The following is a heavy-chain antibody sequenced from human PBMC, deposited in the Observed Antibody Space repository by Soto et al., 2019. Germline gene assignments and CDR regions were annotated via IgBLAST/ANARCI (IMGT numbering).Heavy chain of an antibody. J-gene: IGHJ4*02. V-gene: IGHV3-53*01. CDR3: ARDLYYDSSGFPVY. CDR2: IYSGGST. D-gene: IGHD3-22*01. Sequence: GGSLRLSCEVSGFSVTANYMSWVRQAPGKGLEWVSVIYSGGSTYYIDSVKGRFSISRDISKNTLYLQMNSLRAEDTAVYYCARDLYYDSSGFPVYWGQGTLVTVSS. CDR1: GFSVTANY.